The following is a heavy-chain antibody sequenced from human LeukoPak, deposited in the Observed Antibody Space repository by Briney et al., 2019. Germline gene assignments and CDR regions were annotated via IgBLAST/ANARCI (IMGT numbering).Heavy chain of an antibody. D-gene: IGHD3-10*01. J-gene: IGHJ6*02. CDR3: ARDPTMVRGVTKYGMDV. CDR2: ISSSGSTI. CDR1: GFTFSSYE. Sequence: GGSLRLSCAASGFTFSSYEMNWVRQAPGKGLEWVSYISSSGSTIYYADSVKGRFTISRDNAKNSLYLQMNSLRVEDTAVYYCARDPTMVRGVTKYGMDVWGQGTTVTVSS. V-gene: IGHV3-48*03.